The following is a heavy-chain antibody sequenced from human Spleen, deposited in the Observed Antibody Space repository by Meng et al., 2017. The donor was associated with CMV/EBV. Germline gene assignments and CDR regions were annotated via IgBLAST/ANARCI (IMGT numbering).Heavy chain of an antibody. J-gene: IGHJ4*02. CDR1: GFTFSDYY. D-gene: IGHD3-10*01. V-gene: IGHV3-11*01. CDR3: AKARLWFGELPFDY. CDR2: ISSSGSTI. Sequence: GESLKISCAASGFTFSDYYMSWIRQAPGKGLEWVSYISSSGSTIYYADSVKGRFTISRDNAKNSLYLQMNSLRAEDTAVYYCAKARLWFGELPFDYWGQGTLVTVSS.